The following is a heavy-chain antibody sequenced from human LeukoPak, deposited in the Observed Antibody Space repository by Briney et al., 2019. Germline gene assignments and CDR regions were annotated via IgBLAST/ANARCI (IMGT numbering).Heavy chain of an antibody. J-gene: IGHJ4*02. D-gene: IGHD3-22*01. V-gene: IGHV3-23*01. CDR3: AKRGVVIRVILVGSRKDAYYFDS. CDR2: IRDSGGRT. CDR1: GLTLSNYG. Sequence: GGSLRLSCAVSGLTLSNYGMSRVRQAPGKGLGWVAGIRDSGGRTHSADSVKGRFNFSRHNPKNTLHLPVNSLRCEHPALSFFAKRGVVIRVILVGSRKDAYYFDSWGQGALVTVSS.